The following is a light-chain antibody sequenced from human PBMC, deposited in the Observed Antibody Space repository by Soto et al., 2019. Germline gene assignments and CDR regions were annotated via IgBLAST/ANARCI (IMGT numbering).Light chain of an antibody. J-gene: IGKJ1*01. Sequence: EIVMTQSPATVPVSPGERVTLSWVASQSVSIDLAWYQQKPGQAPRLLIYGASTRATDIPPSFTGSGSGTEFTLTISSLQSEDIAVYYCQQYNKWPQTFGQGTKVDI. CDR2: GAS. CDR3: QQYNKWPQT. V-gene: IGKV3-15*01. CDR1: QSVSID.